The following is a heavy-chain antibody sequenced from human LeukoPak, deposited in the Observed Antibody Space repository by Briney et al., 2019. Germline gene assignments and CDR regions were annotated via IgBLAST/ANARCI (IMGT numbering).Heavy chain of an antibody. D-gene: IGHD1-26*01. CDR1: GGTFSSYA. CDR2: IIPIFGTA. CDR3: ARVGGAGWFDP. V-gene: IGHV1-69*13. Sequence: GASVKVSCKASGGTFSSYAISWVRQAPGQRLEWMGGIIPIFGTANYAQKFQGRVTITADESTSTAYMELRSLRSEDTAVYYCARVGGAGWFDPWGQGTLVTVSS. J-gene: IGHJ5*02.